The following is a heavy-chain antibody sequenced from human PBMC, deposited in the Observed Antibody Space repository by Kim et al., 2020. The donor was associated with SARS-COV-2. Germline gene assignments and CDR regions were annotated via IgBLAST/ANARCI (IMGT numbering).Heavy chain of an antibody. D-gene: IGHD6-13*01. V-gene: IGHV3-9*01. Sequence: SLKGRFPISRDNAKNSLYLQMNSLRAEATALYYCATASSSSPLFGWFDAWGQGTLVTVSS. CDR3: ATASSSSPLFGWFDA. J-gene: IGHJ5*02.